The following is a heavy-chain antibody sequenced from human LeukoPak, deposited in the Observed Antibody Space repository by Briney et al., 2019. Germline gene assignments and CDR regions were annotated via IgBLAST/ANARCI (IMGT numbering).Heavy chain of an antibody. D-gene: IGHD4-11*01. CDR3: ARGARVSIDY. J-gene: IGHJ4*02. V-gene: IGHV4-59*08. CDR1: AGSISNYY. Sequence: SETLSLTCTVSAGSISNYYWSWIRQPPGKGLEWIGYIYYTGSTYYNPSLQRRVTMSLDTSKNQFTLKLSSVTAADTAVYYCARGARVSIDYWGQGTLVTVSS. CDR2: IYYTGST.